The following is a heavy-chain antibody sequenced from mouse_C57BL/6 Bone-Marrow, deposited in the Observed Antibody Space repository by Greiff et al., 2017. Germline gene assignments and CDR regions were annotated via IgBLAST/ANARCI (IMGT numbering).Heavy chain of an antibody. CDR1: GYTFTSYW. D-gene: IGHD2-2*01. V-gene: IGHV1-74*01. CDR3: APVYGYDGGGFDY. J-gene: IGHJ2*01. Sequence: QVQLQQPGAELVKPGASVKVSCKASGYTFTSYWMHWVKQRPGQGLEWIGRIHPSDSDTNYNQKFKGKATLTVDKSSSTAYMQLSSLTSEDSAVYDCAPVYGYDGGGFDYWGQGTTLTVSS. CDR2: IHPSDSDT.